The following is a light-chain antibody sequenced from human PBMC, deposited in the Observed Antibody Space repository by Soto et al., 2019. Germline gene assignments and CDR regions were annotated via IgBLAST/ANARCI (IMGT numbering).Light chain of an antibody. CDR1: QSVSRD. J-gene: IGKJ1*01. V-gene: IGKV3D-15*01. Sequence: EILLTQSPATLSMSPGERATLSCRASQSVSRDFAWYQQKPGQAPRLLIYGTSTRATGIPVRLSGSGYGTDLTLTISSMKYEDFEIYYCQQFNNWTWTFGQGTKVDI. CDR2: GTS. CDR3: QQFNNWTWT.